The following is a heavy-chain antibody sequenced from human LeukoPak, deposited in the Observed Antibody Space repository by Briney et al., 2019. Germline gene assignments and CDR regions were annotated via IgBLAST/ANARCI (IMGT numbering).Heavy chain of an antibody. J-gene: IGHJ5*02. CDR2: ISWNSGSI. CDR3: AKGTSGSYYH. Sequence: GRSLRLSCAASGFTFDDYAMHWVRQAPGKGLEWVSGISWNSGSIGYADSVKGRFTISRDNAKNTLYLQMNSLRAEDTAVYYCAKGTSGSYYHWGQGTLVTVSS. CDR1: GFTFDDYA. V-gene: IGHV3-9*01. D-gene: IGHD1-26*01.